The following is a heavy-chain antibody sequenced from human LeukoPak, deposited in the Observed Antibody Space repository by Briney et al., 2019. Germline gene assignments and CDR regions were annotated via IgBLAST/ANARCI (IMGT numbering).Heavy chain of an antibody. CDR2: MNPSGST. D-gene: IGHD3-22*01. J-gene: IGHJ6*03. V-gene: IGHV4-34*01. CDR3: ARGRQDVTMIVVVMTAVSYYLDV. CDR1: GGSFSGYY. Sequence: SETLSLTRAVYGGSFSGYYWTWIRQTPEKGLEWIGEMNPSGSTNYNPSLKSRVTISVDTSKNQFSLELSSVTAADTAVYYCARGRQDVTMIVVVMTAVSYYLDVWGKGTTVTVS.